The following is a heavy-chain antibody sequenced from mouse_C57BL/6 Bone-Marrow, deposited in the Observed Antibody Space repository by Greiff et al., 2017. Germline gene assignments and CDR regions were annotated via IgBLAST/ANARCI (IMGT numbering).Heavy chain of an antibody. CDR2: IDPNSGGT. J-gene: IGHJ3*01. Sequence: VQLQQPGAELVKPGASVKLSCKASGYTFTSYWMHWVKQRPGRGLEWIGRIDPNSGGTKYNEKFKSKATLTVDKPSSTAYMQLSSLTSEDSAVSYCASTDDYGRPWFAYWGQGTLVTVSA. CDR3: ASTDDYGRPWFAY. CDR1: GYTFTSYW. D-gene: IGHD1-1*01. V-gene: IGHV1-72*01.